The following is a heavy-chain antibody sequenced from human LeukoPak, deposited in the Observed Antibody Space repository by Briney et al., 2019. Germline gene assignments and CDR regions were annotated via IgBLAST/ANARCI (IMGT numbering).Heavy chain of an antibody. CDR2: ISGSGGST. CDR3: ASLRTGSSPFGY. J-gene: IGHJ4*02. V-gene: IGHV3-23*01. CDR1: GFTFSSYA. D-gene: IGHD6-13*01. Sequence: GGSLRLSCAASGFTFSSYAMSWVRQAPGKGLEWVSAISGSGGSTYYADSVKGRFTISRDNSKNSLYLQMNSLRAEDTAVYYCASLRTGSSPFGYWGQGTLVTVSS.